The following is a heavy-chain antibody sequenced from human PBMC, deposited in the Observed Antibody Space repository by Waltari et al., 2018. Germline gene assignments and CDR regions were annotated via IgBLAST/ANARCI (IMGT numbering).Heavy chain of an antibody. CDR1: GGSFSGYY. Sequence: QVQLQQWGAGLLKPSETLSLTCAVYGGSFSGYYWSWIRQPPGKGLEWIGEINHSGSTNDNPSLKSRVTISVETSKNQFSLKLSSVTAADTAVYYCARAWISLILGATSAFDIWGQGTMVTVS. CDR2: INHSGST. J-gene: IGHJ3*02. V-gene: IGHV4-34*01. CDR3: ARAWISLILGATSAFDI. D-gene: IGHD1-26*01.